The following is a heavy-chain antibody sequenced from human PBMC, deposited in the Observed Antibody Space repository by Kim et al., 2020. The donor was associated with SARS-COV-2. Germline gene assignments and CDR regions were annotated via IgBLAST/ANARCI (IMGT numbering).Heavy chain of an antibody. CDR1: GGTFSSYA. D-gene: IGHD3-22*01. CDR3: ARGGPYYDSSGPIDY. CDR2: IIPIFGTA. Sequence: SVKVSCKASGGTFSSYAISWVRQAPGQGLEWMGGIIPIFGTANYAQKFQGRVTITADESTSTAYMELSSLRSEDTAVYYCARGGPYYDSSGPIDYWGQGTLVTVSS. V-gene: IGHV1-69*13. J-gene: IGHJ4*02.